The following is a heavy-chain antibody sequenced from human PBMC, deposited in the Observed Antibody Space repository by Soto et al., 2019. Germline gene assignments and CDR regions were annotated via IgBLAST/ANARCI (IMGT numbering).Heavy chain of an antibody. CDR1: GGSISSGGYY. V-gene: IGHV4-31*03. J-gene: IGHJ6*02. CDR2: IYYSGST. Sequence: QVQLQESGPGLVKPSQTLSLTCTVSGGSISSGGYYWSWIRQHPGKGLEWIGYIYYSGSTYYNPSLKSRVTISVDTSKNQFPLKLRSVTAADTAVYYCARDQMYSSSSVMDVWGQGTTGPVSS. D-gene: IGHD6-6*01. CDR3: ARDQMYSSSSVMDV.